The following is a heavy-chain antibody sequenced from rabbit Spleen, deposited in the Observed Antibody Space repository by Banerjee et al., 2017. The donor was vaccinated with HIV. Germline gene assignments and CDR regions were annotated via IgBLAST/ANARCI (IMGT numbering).Heavy chain of an antibody. CDR2: IAGSSSGFT. J-gene: IGHJ6*01. D-gene: IGHD7-1*01. CDR1: GFSFSSSDY. Sequence: QEQLVESGGGLVQPEGSLTLTCKASGFSFSSSDYICWVRQAPGKGLEWISCIAGSSSGFTYSATWATGRFSISKTSSTTVTLQMTSLTVADTATYFSARDTGTSFSSYGMDLWGPGTLVTVS. V-gene: IGHV1S45*01. CDR3: ARDTGTSFSSYGMDL.